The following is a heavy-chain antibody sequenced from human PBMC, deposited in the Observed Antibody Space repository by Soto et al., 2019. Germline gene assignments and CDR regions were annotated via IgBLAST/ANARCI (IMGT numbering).Heavy chain of an antibody. J-gene: IGHJ3*02. CDR1: GDSISSGEYS. CDR3: ARSTDHLRALDI. V-gene: IGHV4-30-4*08. CDR2: IHCSGKI. Sequence: QVRLEESGPGLVKPSQTLSLTCTVSGDSISSGEYSWNWIRQLPGKGLEWIGYIHCSGKIYYTPSYGSRRTRSVDTTHIRPSLEGTCVTVADTAVYFCARSTDHLRALDIWGRGTLVAVSS.